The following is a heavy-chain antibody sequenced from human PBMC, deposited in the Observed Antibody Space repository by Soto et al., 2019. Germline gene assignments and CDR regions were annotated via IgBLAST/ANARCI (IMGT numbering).Heavy chain of an antibody. Sequence: VGSLRLSCAASGFSFISYAMSCFLQSPVKGLEWVSAISGSGGSTYYADSVKGRFTISRDNSKNTLYLQMNSLRAEDTAVYYCASYCSSTSCYIDWFDPWGQGTLVTVSS. V-gene: IGHV3-23*01. CDR3: ASYCSSTSCYIDWFDP. CDR1: GFSFISYA. CDR2: ISGSGGST. J-gene: IGHJ5*02. D-gene: IGHD2-2*02.